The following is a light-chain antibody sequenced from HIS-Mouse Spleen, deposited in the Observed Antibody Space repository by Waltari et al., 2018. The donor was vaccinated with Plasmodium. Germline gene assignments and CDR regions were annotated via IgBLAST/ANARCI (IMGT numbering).Light chain of an antibody. J-gene: IGLJ3*02. CDR1: ALPKKY. CDR2: EDS. Sequence: SYELTQPPSVSVSPGQTARITCSGDALPKKYAYWYQQKSGQAPVLVIYEDSKRPSGIPWGFSGASSVTMATLTISGAQVEDEADYYCYSTDSSGNHRVFGGGTKLTVL. V-gene: IGLV3-10*01. CDR3: YSTDSSGNHRV.